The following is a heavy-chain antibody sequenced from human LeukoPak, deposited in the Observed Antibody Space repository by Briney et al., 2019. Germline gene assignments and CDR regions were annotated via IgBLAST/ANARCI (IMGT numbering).Heavy chain of an antibody. CDR3: ARDMARGGPRDY. CDR2: IIPILGIA. CDR1: GGTFSSYA. Sequence: SVKVSCKASGGTFSSYAISWVRQAPGQGLEWMGRIIPILGIANYAQKFQGRVTITADKSTSTAYMELSSLRSEDTAVYYCARDMARGGPRDYRGQGTLVTVSS. D-gene: IGHD4-23*01. J-gene: IGHJ4*02. V-gene: IGHV1-69*04.